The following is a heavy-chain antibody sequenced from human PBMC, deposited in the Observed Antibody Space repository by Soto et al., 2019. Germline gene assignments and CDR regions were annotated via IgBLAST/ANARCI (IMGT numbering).Heavy chain of an antibody. CDR3: ARDLWGYCGTDCYPLDV. D-gene: IGHD2-21*02. CDR1: GGSISRYY. CDR2: MYNTGST. Sequence: QVQLQESGPGLVKPSETLSLTCTVSGGSISRYYWRWIRQPPGKGLEWIGYMYNTGSTVYNPPFKSRVTISVDTSKNHFSLKLNSVTAADTAVYYCARDLWGYCGTDCYPLDVWGQGTTVTVSS. V-gene: IGHV4-59*01. J-gene: IGHJ6*02.